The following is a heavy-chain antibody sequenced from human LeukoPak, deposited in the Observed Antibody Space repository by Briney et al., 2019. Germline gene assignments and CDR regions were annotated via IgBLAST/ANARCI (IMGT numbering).Heavy chain of an antibody. Sequence: PGRSLRLSCAASGFTFSSYGMHWVRQAPGKGLEWVAVISYDGSNKYYADSVKGRFTISRDNSKNTLYLQMNSLRAEDAAVYYCAEDLRELLGSYYYGMDVWGKGTTVTVSS. CDR2: ISYDGSNK. CDR3: AEDLRELLGSYYYGMDV. J-gene: IGHJ6*04. CDR1: GFTFSSYG. V-gene: IGHV3-30*18. D-gene: IGHD3-10*01.